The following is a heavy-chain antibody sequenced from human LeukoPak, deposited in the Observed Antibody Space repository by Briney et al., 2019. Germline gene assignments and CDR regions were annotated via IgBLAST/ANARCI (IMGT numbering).Heavy chain of an antibody. J-gene: IGHJ3*01. CDR3: ARGGLGSWTFDS. CDR1: GFIFSTYS. Sequence: GGSLRLSCAASGFIFSTYSMNWVRQAPGKGPEWVSYISSSGSTIYYADSVKGRFTISRDNAKYSLYLQMNSLRAEDTAVYYCARGGLGSWTFDSWGQGTMVTVSS. CDR2: ISSSGSTI. D-gene: IGHD1-26*01. V-gene: IGHV3-48*04.